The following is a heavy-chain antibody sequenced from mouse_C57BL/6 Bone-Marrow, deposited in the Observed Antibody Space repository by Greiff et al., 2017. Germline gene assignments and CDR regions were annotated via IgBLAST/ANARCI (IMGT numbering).Heavy chain of an antibody. CDR2: FYPGSGSI. CDR3: ARHGYGSSPFAY. J-gene: IGHJ3*01. V-gene: IGHV1-62-2*01. D-gene: IGHD1-1*01. Sequence: QVHVKQSGAELVKPGASVKLSCTASGYTFTEYTIHWVKQRSGQGLEWIGWFYPGSGSIKYNEKFKDKATLTADKSSSTVYMELSRLTSEDSAVYFCARHGYGSSPFAYWGQGTLVTVSA. CDR1: GYTFTEYT.